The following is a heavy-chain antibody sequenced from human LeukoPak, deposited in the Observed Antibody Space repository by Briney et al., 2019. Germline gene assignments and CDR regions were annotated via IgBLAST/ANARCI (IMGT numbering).Heavy chain of an antibody. CDR3: ASDYGGNLGDY. D-gene: IGHD4-23*01. CDR1: GFTFSSYA. J-gene: IGHJ4*02. V-gene: IGHV3-30*04. CDR2: ISYDGSNK. Sequence: PGRSLRLSCAASGFTFSSYAMHWVRQAPGKGLEWVAVISYDGSNKYYADSVKGRFTISRDNSKNTLYLQMNSLRAEDTAVYYCASDYGGNLGDYWGQGTLVTVSS.